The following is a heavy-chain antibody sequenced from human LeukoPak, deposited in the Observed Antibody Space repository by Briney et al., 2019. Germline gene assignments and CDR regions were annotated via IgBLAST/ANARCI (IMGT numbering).Heavy chain of an antibody. CDR2: ISYDGSNK. J-gene: IGHJ6*03. CDR1: GFTFSSYA. D-gene: IGHD2-2*01. CDR3: ARVGVPAAYYYYYYMDV. Sequence: GGSLRLSCAASGFTFSSYAMHWVRQAPGKGLEWVAVISYDGSNKYYADSVKGRFTISRDNAKNSLYLQMNSLRAEDTAVYYCARVGVPAAYYYYYYMDVWGKGTTVTISS. V-gene: IGHV3-30*04.